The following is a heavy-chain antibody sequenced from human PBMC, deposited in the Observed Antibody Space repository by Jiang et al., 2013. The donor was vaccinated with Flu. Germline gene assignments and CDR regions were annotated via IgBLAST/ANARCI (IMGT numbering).Heavy chain of an antibody. CDR3: AGYTYPNWFGP. Sequence: PGLVKPSETLSLTCTVSGGSINTYYWSWIRQPPGKGLQWIGYVYYSGITKYNTSLKSRVTISLDTSKNQFSLKMTSVTAADTAVYYCAGYTYPNWFGPWGQGTLVTVSS. CDR2: VYYSGIT. D-gene: IGHD5-24*01. V-gene: IGHV4-59*01. J-gene: IGHJ5*02. CDR1: GGSINTYY.